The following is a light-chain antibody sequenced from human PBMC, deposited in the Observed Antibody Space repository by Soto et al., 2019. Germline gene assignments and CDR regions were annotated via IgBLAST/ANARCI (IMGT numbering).Light chain of an antibody. CDR2: EVT. CDR1: SSDVGDYDY. V-gene: IGLV2-14*01. Sequence: QSVLTQPASVSGSPGQSITISCTGTSSDVGDYDYVSWYQHHPGEAPRLLIYEVTNRPSGVSNRFSGSKSGNTASLTISGLQAEDEADYYCTSYTTSSTSYVLFGGGTKLTVL. CDR3: TSYTTSSTSYVL. J-gene: IGLJ2*01.